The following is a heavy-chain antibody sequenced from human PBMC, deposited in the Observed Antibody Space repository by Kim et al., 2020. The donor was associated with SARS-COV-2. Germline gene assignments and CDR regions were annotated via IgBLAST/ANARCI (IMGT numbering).Heavy chain of an antibody. CDR1: GGSISSGSYY. CDR3: ARADGYNFPFDY. CDR2: IYTSGST. J-gene: IGHJ4*02. Sequence: SETLSLTCTVSGGSISSGSYYWSWIRQPAGKGLEWIGRIYTSGSTNYNPSLKSRVTISVDTSKNQFSLKLSSVTAADTAVYYCARADGYNFPFDYWGQGTLVTVSS. V-gene: IGHV4-61*02. D-gene: IGHD5-12*01.